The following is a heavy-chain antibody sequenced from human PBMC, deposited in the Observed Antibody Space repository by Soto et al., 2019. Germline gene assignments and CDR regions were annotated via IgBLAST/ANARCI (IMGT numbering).Heavy chain of an antibody. CDR1: GGTFSSYA. Sequence: QVQLVQSGAEVKKPGSSVKVSCKASGGTFSSYAISWVRQAPGRGLEWMGGIIPIFGTANYAQKFQGRVTITADKSTSTAYMELSSLRSEDTAVYYCARAFHSSSSTYYYYGMDVWGQGTTVTVSS. D-gene: IGHD6-6*01. V-gene: IGHV1-69*06. CDR3: ARAFHSSSSTYYYYGMDV. CDR2: IIPIFGTA. J-gene: IGHJ6*02.